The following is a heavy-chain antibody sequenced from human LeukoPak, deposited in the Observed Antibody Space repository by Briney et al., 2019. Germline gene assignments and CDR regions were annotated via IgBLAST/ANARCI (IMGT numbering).Heavy chain of an antibody. CDR1: RFTFDDYD. Sequence: PGGSLRLSCAASRFTFDDYDMHWVRQAPGKGLEWVSGITWNSHSIAYADSVKGRFTISRDNAKNSLYLQMNSLRAEDTALYYCANSRGHGSGNLWGQGTLVTVSS. J-gene: IGHJ5*02. CDR2: ITWNSHSI. D-gene: IGHD3-10*01. V-gene: IGHV3-9*01. CDR3: ANSRGHGSGNL.